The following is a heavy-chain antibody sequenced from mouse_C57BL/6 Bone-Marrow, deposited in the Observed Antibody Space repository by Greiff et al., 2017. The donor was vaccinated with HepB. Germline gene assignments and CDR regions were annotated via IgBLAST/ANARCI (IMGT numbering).Heavy chain of an antibody. Sequence: VQLQQSGPELVKPGASVKISCKASGYAFSSSWMNWVKQRPGKGLEWIGRIYPGDGDTNYNGKFKGKATLTADKSSSTAYMQLSSLTSEDSAVYFCALYGSSSALFAYWGQGTLVTVSA. J-gene: IGHJ3*01. CDR2: IYPGDGDT. CDR1: GYAFSSSW. V-gene: IGHV1-82*01. D-gene: IGHD1-1*01. CDR3: ALYGSSSALFAY.